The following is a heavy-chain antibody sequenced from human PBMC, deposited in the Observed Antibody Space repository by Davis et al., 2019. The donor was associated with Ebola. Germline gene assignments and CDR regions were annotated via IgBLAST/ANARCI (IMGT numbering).Heavy chain of an antibody. Sequence: PGGSLRLSCAASGFAFTGYWMGWVRQAPGTGLEWVANINQFGNERYYVDSVKGRFTIYRDSAKNSLFLQMNNLRVEDTAVYYCARDGGDSGIRFDSWGRGTLVTVSS. J-gene: IGHJ4*02. D-gene: IGHD3-10*01. CDR1: GFAFTGYW. V-gene: IGHV3-7*01. CDR2: INQFGNER. CDR3: ARDGGDSGIRFDS.